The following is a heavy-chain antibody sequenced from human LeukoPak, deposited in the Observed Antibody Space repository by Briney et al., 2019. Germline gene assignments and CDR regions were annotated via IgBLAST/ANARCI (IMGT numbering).Heavy chain of an antibody. CDR3: ARGGRRITMVRDRTHDY. CDR1: GFTFSSYS. D-gene: IGHD3-10*01. V-gene: IGHV3-21*01. J-gene: IGHJ4*02. CDR2: ISSSSSYI. Sequence: GGSLRLSCAASGFTFSSYSMNWVRQAPGKGLEWVSSISSSSSYIYYADSVKGRFTISRDNAKNSLYLQMNSLRAEDTAVYYCARGGRRITMVRDRTHDYWGQGTLVTVSS.